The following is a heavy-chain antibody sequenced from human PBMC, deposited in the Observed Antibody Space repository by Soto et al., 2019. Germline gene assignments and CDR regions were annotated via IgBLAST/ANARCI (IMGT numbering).Heavy chain of an antibody. CDR1: GFTFSSYW. CDR2: INSDGSST. Sequence: QPGGSLRLSCAASGFTFSSYWMHWVRQAPGKGLVWVSRINSDGSSTSYADSVKGRFAISRDNAKNTLYLQMNSLRAEGTAVYYCARAGGQWPFYYYYGMDVWGQGITVTVSS. J-gene: IGHJ6*02. CDR3: ARAGGQWPFYYYYGMDV. V-gene: IGHV3-74*01. D-gene: IGHD6-19*01.